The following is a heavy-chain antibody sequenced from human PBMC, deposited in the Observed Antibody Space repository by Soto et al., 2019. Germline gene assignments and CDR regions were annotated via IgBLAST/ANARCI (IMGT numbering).Heavy chain of an antibody. J-gene: IGHJ4*02. Sequence: SETLSLTCTVSGGSISSYYWSWIRQPPGKGLEWIGYIYYSGSTDYNPSLKSRVTISVDTSKNQFSLKLSSVTAADTAVYYCARRYGGNFDYWGQGTLVTVSS. CDR3: ARRYGGNFDY. V-gene: IGHV4-59*01. CDR2: IYYSGST. CDR1: GGSISSYY. D-gene: IGHD1-26*01.